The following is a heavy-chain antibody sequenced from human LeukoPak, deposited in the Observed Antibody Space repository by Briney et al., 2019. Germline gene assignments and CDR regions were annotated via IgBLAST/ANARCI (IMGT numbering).Heavy chain of an antibody. J-gene: IGHJ3*02. D-gene: IGHD1-7*01. V-gene: IGHV1-8*03. CDR2: MNPNSGNT. Sequence: ASVKVSCKASGGTFSSYAISWVRQATGQGLEWMGWMNPNSGNTGYAQKFQGRVTITRNTSISTAYMELSSLGSEDTAVYYCARGLNLYNWNYGILPQDAFDIWGQGTMVTVSS. CDR1: GGTFSSYA. CDR3: ARGLNLYNWNYGILPQDAFDI.